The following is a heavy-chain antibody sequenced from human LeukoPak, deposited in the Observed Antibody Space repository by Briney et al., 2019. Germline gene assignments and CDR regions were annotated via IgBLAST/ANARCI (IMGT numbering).Heavy chain of an antibody. V-gene: IGHV4-34*01. CDR3: ARGLGIFGVSWFDP. Sequence: SETLSLTCTVYGESFSGYYWSWIRQPPGKGLEWIGEINHSGSTNYNPSLKSRVTISVDKSKNQFSLKLTSVTAADTAVYYCARGLGIFGVSWFDPWGQGTLVTVSS. CDR1: GESFSGYY. CDR2: INHSGST. D-gene: IGHD3-3*01. J-gene: IGHJ5*02.